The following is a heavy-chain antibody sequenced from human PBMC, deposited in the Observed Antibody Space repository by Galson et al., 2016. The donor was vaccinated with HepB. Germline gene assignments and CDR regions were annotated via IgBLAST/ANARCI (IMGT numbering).Heavy chain of an antibody. CDR3: AKQRGHPVSSYYFDY. CDR1: GFTFSSYA. CDR2: ISGGSSK. J-gene: IGHJ4*02. Sequence: SLRLSCAASGFTFSSYAVSRVRQAPGKGLEWVSAISGGSSKYYADSVEGRFTISRDNSKNTLYLQMNSLRVEDTAVYYCAKQRGHPVSSYYFDYWGQGTLVTVSS. V-gene: IGHV3-23*01. D-gene: IGHD3-10*01.